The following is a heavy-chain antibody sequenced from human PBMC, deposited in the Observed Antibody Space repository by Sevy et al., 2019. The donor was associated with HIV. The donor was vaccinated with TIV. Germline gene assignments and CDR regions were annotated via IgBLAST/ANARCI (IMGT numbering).Heavy chain of an antibody. CDR3: AKDGHDYADFYFNY. CDR1: GFTFSSYA. J-gene: IGHJ4*02. CDR2: IIGSGGRT. D-gene: IGHD3-16*01. Sequence: GGSLRLSCAASGFTFSSYAMSWVRQSPGKGLEWVSCIIGSGGRTYYAESVKGRFTISRDNAKNTLYLQMNNLRAEDTAVYDCAKDGHDYADFYFNYWGQGTLVTVS. V-gene: IGHV3-23*01.